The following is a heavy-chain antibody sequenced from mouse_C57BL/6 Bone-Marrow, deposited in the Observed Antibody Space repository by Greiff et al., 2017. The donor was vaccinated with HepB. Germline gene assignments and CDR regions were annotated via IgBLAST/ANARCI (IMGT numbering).Heavy chain of an antibody. Sequence: DVKLVESGGGLVQPGGSLKLSCAASGFTFSDYYMYWVRQTPEKRLEWVAYISNGGGSTYYPDTVKGRFTISRDNAKNTLYLQMSRLKSEDTAMYYCARQFLEGNEAMDYWGQGTSVTVSS. J-gene: IGHJ4*01. CDR2: ISNGGGST. CDR1: GFTFSDYY. V-gene: IGHV5-12*01. CDR3: ARQFLEGNEAMDY.